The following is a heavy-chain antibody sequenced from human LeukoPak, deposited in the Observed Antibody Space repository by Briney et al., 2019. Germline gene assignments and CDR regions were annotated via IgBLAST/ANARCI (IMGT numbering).Heavy chain of an antibody. V-gene: IGHV4-39*01. CDR3: ARRPGYDFWSGFDYGMDV. J-gene: IGHJ6*02. Sequence: PSETLSLTCTVSGGSISSSSYYWGWIRQPPGKGLEWIGSIYYSGSTYYNPSLKSRVAISVDTSKNQFSLKLSSVTAADTAVYYCARRPGYDFWSGFDYGMDVWGQGTTVTVSS. CDR1: GGSISSSSYY. D-gene: IGHD3-3*01. CDR2: IYYSGST.